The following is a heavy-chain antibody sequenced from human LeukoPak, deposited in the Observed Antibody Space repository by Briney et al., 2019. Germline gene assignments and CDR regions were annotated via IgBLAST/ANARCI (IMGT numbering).Heavy chain of an antibody. V-gene: IGHV3-21*05. CDR3: ARTGITVAPPFDY. CDR1: GFTFSSYS. D-gene: IGHD4-23*01. CDR2: ISSSSSYI. J-gene: IGHJ4*02. Sequence: GGSLRLSCAASGFTFSSYSMNWVRQAPGKGLEWVSYISSSSSYIYYADSVKGRFTISRDNAKNSLYLQMTSLRAEDTAVYYCARTGITVAPPFDYWGQGTLVTVSS.